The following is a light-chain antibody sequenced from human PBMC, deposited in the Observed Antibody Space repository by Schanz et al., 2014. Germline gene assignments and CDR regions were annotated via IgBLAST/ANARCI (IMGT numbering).Light chain of an antibody. J-gene: IGLJ3*02. Sequence: QSALTQPASVSGSPGQSITISCTGTSSDVGSYNLVSWYQQHPGEAPKLLIYEGTKRPSGVPDRFSGSKSGNTASLSVSGLQAEDEADYYCGSYAGLSSWVFGGGTKLTVL. V-gene: IGLV2-23*01. CDR1: SSDVGSYNL. CDR2: EGT. CDR3: GSYAGLSSWV.